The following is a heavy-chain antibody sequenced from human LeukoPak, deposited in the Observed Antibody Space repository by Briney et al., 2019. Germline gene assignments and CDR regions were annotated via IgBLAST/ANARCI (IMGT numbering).Heavy chain of an antibody. D-gene: IGHD6-13*01. V-gene: IGHV4-31*03. Sequence: SETLSLTCTVSGGSISSGGYYWSWIRQHPGKGLEWIGYIYYSGSTYYNPSLKSRVTISVDTSKNQFSLKLSSVTAADTAVYYCARVPVAAAAFDVWAKGQWSPSLQ. CDR1: GGSISSGGYY. CDR3: ARVPVAAAAFDV. J-gene: IGHJ3*01. CDR2: IYYSGST.